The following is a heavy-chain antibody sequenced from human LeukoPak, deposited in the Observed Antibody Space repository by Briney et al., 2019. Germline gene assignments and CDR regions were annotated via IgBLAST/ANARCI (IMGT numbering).Heavy chain of an antibody. V-gene: IGHV3-23*01. CDR3: ASGIRDYYYYGLDV. Sequence: TGGSLRLSCAASGFTFSNYAMTWVRQAPGKGLEWVSTILGSGLNTYYADSVKGRFTISRDNSKNTLYLQMNSLRAVDTAVYFCASGIRDYYYYGLDVWGHGTTVTVSS. D-gene: IGHD1-14*01. J-gene: IGHJ6*02. CDR1: GFTFSNYA. CDR2: ILGSGLNT.